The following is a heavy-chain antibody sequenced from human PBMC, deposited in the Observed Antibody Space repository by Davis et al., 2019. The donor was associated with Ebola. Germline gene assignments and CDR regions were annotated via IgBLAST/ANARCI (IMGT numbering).Heavy chain of an antibody. V-gene: IGHV3-21*01. D-gene: IGHD3-3*01. CDR2: ISSSSSYI. J-gene: IGHJ4*02. CDR3: ARSYYDFWSAYYNFDY. Sequence: GESLKISCAASGFTFSSYSMNWVRQAPGKGLEWVSSISSSSSYIYYADSVKGRFTISRDNAKNSLYLQMNSLRAEDTAVYYCARSYYDFWSAYYNFDYWGQGTLVTVSS. CDR1: GFTFSSYS.